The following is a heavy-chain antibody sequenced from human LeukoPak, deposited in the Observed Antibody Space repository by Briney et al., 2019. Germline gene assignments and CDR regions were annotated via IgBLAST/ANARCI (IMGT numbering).Heavy chain of an antibody. CDR1: GFTFSDYW. V-gene: IGHV3-7*01. D-gene: IGHD2-2*01. Sequence: GGSLRLSCEASGFTFSDYWLSSVRQAPGKGLEWVANIKQDGSEKNYVDPVKGRFTISRDNAKNSLYLQMNSLGAEDTAVYYCVRGPYALYWGQGTLVSVSS. CDR3: VRGPYALY. CDR2: IKQDGSEK. J-gene: IGHJ4*02.